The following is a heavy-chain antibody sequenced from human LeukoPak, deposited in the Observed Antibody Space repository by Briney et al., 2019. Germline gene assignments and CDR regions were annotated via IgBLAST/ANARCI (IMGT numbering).Heavy chain of an antibody. V-gene: IGHV4-38-2*02. J-gene: IGHJ5*02. CDR1: GYSISSDYY. CDR3: ARVPGVYYDRLTGYGSGWFDP. D-gene: IGHD3-9*01. Sequence: SETLSLTCTVSGYSISSDYYWGWVRQPPGKGLEWIGTVYHSGSTYYNPSLRSRVTISVETSKNQFSLKVRSMTAADTAVYYCARVPGVYYDRLTGYGSGWFDPWGQGTLVTVSS. CDR2: VYHSGST.